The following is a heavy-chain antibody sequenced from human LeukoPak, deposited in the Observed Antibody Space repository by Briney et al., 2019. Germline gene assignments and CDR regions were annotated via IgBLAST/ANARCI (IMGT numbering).Heavy chain of an antibody. V-gene: IGHV3-48*01. CDR2: ISSSSTI. J-gene: IGHJ4*02. CDR3: TKITARWSRD. D-gene: IGHD3-10*01. Sequence: PGGSLRLSCAASGFSFSTYGMSWVRQAPGKGLQWIAYISSSSTINYADSVRGRFTVSRDNAKNSLYLHMDSLRGEDTAVYYCTKITARWSRDWGQGTLVTVSS. CDR1: GFSFSTYG.